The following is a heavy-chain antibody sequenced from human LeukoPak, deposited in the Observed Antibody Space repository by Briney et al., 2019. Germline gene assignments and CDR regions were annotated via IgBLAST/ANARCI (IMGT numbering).Heavy chain of an antibody. CDR3: AKVEFYYDSSGYYDL. Sequence: GGSLRLSCVGSGFTFSTYGMNWVRQAPGEGLEWVSGIRGNGVTTYYADSVKGRFTISRDNAKNSLYLQMNSLRVEDTALYYCAKVEFYYDSSGYYDLWGQGTLVTVSS. J-gene: IGHJ5*02. CDR2: IRGNGVTT. D-gene: IGHD3-22*01. V-gene: IGHV3-23*01. CDR1: GFTFSTYG.